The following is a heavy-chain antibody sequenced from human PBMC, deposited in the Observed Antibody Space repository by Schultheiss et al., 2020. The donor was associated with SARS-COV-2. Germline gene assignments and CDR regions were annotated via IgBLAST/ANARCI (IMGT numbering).Heavy chain of an antibody. CDR3: ARDKNWAFDY. J-gene: IGHJ4*02. V-gene: IGHV3-11*04. Sequence: LSLTCTVSGGSVSSGSYYWSWIRQAPGKGLEWVSYISSSGSTIYYADSVKGRFTISRDNAKSSLDLRMNSLRAEDTAVYYCARDKNWAFDYWGQGILVTVSS. D-gene: IGHD3-16*01. CDR2: ISSSGSTI. CDR1: GGSVSSGSYY.